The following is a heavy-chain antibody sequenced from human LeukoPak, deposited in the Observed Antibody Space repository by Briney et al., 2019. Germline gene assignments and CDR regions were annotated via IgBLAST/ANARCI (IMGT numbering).Heavy chain of an antibody. CDR3: ARESRRDGYNPPYYYYYYMDV. Sequence: SDTLSLTCTVSGRSISRYYWSWIRQPAGKGLEWLGRIYTNGSTSYNPSLKSRVTISVDTSKYQFSLKLSSVTAADTAVYYCARESRRDGYNPPYYYYYYMDVWGKGTTVTASS. V-gene: IGHV4-4*07. D-gene: IGHD5-24*01. J-gene: IGHJ6*03. CDR1: GRSISRYY. CDR2: IYTNGST.